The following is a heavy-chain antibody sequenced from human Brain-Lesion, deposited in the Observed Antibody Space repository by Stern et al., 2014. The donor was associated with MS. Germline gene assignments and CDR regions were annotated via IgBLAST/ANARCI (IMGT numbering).Heavy chain of an antibody. Sequence: VQLVESGAEVKKPGASVKVSCKASGYTFTSYAMHWVRQAPGQRLEWMGWINAGNGNPKYSQKFQGRVTITRDTSASTAYMELSSLRSEDTAVYYCARGITIFGVVITSFDYWGQGTLVTVSS. CDR2: INAGNGNP. CDR1: GYTFTSYA. D-gene: IGHD3-3*01. V-gene: IGHV1-3*01. J-gene: IGHJ4*02. CDR3: ARGITIFGVVITSFDY.